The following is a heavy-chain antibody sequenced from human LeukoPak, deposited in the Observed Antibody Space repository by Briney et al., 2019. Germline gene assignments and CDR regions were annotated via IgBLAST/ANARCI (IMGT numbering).Heavy chain of an antibody. J-gene: IGHJ3*02. D-gene: IGHD3-10*02. CDR2: IYYSGST. CDR3: ARDLSFVRGVPLAFDI. V-gene: IGHV4-59*01. Sequence: PSETLSLTCTVSGGSISSYYWSWIRQPPGKGLEWIGYIYYSGSTNYNPSLKSRVTISVDTSKNQFSPKLSSVTAADTAVYYCARDLSFVRGVPLAFDIWGRGTMVTASS. CDR1: GGSISSYY.